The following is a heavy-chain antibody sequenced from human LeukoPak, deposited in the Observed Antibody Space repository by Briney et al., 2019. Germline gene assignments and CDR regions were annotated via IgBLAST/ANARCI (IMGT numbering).Heavy chain of an antibody. CDR3: ARAARVPAAIFVNAFDI. CDR1: GGSISSYY. Sequence: PSETLSLTCTVSGGSISSYYWSWIRQPPGKGLEWIGYIYYSGSTNYNPSLKSRVTISVDTSKNQFSLKLSSVTAADTAVYYCARAARVPAAIFVNAFDIWGQGTMVTVSS. CDR2: IYYSGST. J-gene: IGHJ3*02. V-gene: IGHV4-59*08. D-gene: IGHD2-2*01.